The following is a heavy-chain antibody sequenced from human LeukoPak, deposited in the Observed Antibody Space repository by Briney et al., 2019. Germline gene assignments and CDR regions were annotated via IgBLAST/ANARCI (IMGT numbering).Heavy chain of an antibody. D-gene: IGHD2-2*01. J-gene: IGHJ4*02. CDR1: GYTFTGYY. CDR3: AREYQLLRMGFDY. V-gene: IGHV1-2*02. CDR2: INPNSGGT. Sequence: ASVKVSCKASGYTFTGYYMQWVRQAAGQGLEWRGWINPNSGGTNYAQKFPGRVTMTRETSISTAYMELSRLRSGDTAVYYCAREYQLLRMGFDYWGQGTLVTVSS.